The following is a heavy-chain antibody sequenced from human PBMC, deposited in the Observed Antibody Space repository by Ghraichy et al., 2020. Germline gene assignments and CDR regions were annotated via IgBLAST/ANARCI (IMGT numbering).Heavy chain of an antibody. D-gene: IGHD1-14*01. CDR1: TFTFSNAW. Sequence: GGSLRLSCADSTFTFSNAWMNWVRQATGKGLEWVGRIKSNSDGGTTDYATPVKGRFTISRDDSKSTLYLQMNSLKTEDTAVYYCCTEVYKWNHRGNDYWGQGTLVTVSS. J-gene: IGHJ4*02. CDR2: IKSNSDGGTT. V-gene: IGHV3-15*07. CDR3: CTEVYKWNHRGNDY.